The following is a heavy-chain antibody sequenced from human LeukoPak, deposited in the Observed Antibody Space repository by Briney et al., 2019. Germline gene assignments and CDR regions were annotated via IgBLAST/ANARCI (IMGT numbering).Heavy chain of an antibody. CDR2: IYTSGST. CDR3: ARVRGYSYGGGIDP. CDR1: GGSISSGSYY. J-gene: IGHJ5*02. V-gene: IGHV4-61*02. D-gene: IGHD5-18*01. Sequence: PSETLSLTCTVSGGSISSGSYYWSWIRQPAGKGLEWIGRIYTSGSTNYNPSLKSRVTISVDTSKNQFSLKLSSVTAADTAVYYCARVRGYSYGGGIDPWGQGTLVTVSS.